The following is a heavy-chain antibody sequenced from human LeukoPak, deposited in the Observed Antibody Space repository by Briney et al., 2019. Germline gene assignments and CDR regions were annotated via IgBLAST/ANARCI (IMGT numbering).Heavy chain of an antibody. J-gene: IGHJ4*02. D-gene: IGHD6-13*01. V-gene: IGHV3-30*02. CDR2: IRYDGSNK. CDR3: ARCRIAAAGAFDY. Sequence: GGSLRLSCAASGFTFSSYGMHWVRQAPGKGLEWVAFIRYDGSNKYYADSVKGRFTISRDNSKNTLYLQMNSLRAEDTAVYYCARCRIAAAGAFDYWGQGTLVTVSS. CDR1: GFTFSSYG.